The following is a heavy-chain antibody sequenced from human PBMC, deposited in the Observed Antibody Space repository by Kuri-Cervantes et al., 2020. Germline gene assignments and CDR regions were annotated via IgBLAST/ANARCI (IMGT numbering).Heavy chain of an antibody. CDR2: IIPIFGTA. Sequence: SVKVSCKASGYTFTSYGISWVRQAPGQGLEWMGGIIPIFGTANYAQKFQGRVTITADESTSTAYMELSSLRSEDTAVYYCASETITGDVYNYYGMDVWGQGTTVTVSS. V-gene: IGHV1-69*13. D-gene: IGHD7-27*01. CDR1: GYTFTSYG. CDR3: ASETITGDVYNYYGMDV. J-gene: IGHJ6*02.